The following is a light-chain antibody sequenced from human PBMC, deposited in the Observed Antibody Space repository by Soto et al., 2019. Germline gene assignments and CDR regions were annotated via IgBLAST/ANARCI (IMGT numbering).Light chain of an antibody. J-gene: IGKJ2*01. CDR2: AAS. CDR3: QQSYSTLMYT. V-gene: IGKV1-39*01. CDR1: QSISSH. Sequence: DIQMTQSPSSLSGSVGDRVTITCRASQSISSHLNWYQQKPRKAPKLLIYAASSLQSGVPSRFSGSGSGTDFTLTISSLQPEDFATYYCQQSYSTLMYTFGQGTKLEIK.